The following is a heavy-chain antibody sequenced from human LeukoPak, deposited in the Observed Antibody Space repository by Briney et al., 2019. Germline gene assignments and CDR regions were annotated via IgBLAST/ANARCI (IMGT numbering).Heavy chain of an antibody. CDR3: TRAVAGHPD. J-gene: IGHJ4*02. Sequence: SDTLSLTCAASGVPFSNYYWSWVRRSPSQGMECIGEINHRGYTNYNPSLKSQVNISIDTSKNQFSLKLPSVTAADAGVYYCTRAVAGHPDWGQGTLVTVSS. CDR2: INHRGYT. D-gene: IGHD6-19*01. CDR1: GVPFSNYY. V-gene: IGHV4-34*01.